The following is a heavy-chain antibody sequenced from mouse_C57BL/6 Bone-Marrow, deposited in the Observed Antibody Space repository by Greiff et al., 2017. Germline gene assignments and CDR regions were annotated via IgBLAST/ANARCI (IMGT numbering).Heavy chain of an antibody. CDR1: GYTFTSYW. Sequence: QVQLQQPGTELVKPGASVKLSCTASGYTFTSYWMYWVKQRPGQGLEWIGNINPSNGGTNYNEKFKSKVTLTVDKSSSTAYMQLSSLTSEDSAVYYCVKGNYGNYEGYAMDYWGQGTSVTVSS. CDR2: INPSNGGT. V-gene: IGHV1-53*01. CDR3: VKGNYGNYEGYAMDY. D-gene: IGHD2-1*01. J-gene: IGHJ4*01.